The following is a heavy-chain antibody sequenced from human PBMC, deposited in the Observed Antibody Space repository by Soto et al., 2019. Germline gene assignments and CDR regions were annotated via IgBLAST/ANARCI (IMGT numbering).Heavy chain of an antibody. CDR1: GFTFSSYA. D-gene: IGHD6-13*01. CDR3: AKLIDSAGTGY. Sequence: GGSLRLSCAASGFTFSSYAMTWVRQAPGKGLEWVSSISGSGGSTYYADSVKGRFTISRDNSKNTLFLQMNSLRVEDTAIYYCAKLIDSAGTGYWGQGTLVTVSS. CDR2: ISGSGGST. V-gene: IGHV3-23*01. J-gene: IGHJ4*02.